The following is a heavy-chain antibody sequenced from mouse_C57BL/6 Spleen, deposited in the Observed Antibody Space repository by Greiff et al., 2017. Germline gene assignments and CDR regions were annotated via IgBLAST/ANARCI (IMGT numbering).Heavy chain of an antibody. J-gene: IGHJ2*01. V-gene: IGHV1-64*01. Sequence: QVQLQPPGAELVKPGASVKLSCKASGYTFTSYWMHWVTPRPGHGLAWIGMIHPSSGRTNYNEKFTNKATLTVDNSSSTAYMQLSRLTSEDSAVDYGERGGYGSSFDYWGQGTTRTVSS. CDR3: ERGGYGSSFDY. CDR1: GYTFTSYW. CDR2: IHPSSGRT. D-gene: IGHD1-1*01.